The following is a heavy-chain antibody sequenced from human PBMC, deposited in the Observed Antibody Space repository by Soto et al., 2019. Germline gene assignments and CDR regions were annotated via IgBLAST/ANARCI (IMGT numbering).Heavy chain of an antibody. V-gene: IGHV3-23*01. CDR1: GFTFSSYA. Sequence: GGSLRLSCAASGFTFSSYAMSWVRQAPGKGLEWVSAISGSGGSTYYADSVKGRFTISRDNSKNTLYLQMNSLRAEDTAVYYCAKGGPYDFWSGYSWFDPWGQGTLVTVSS. CDR2: ISGSGGST. D-gene: IGHD3-3*01. CDR3: AKGGPYDFWSGYSWFDP. J-gene: IGHJ5*02.